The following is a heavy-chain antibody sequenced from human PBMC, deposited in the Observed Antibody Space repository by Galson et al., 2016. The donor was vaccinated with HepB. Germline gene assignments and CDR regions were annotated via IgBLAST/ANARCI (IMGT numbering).Heavy chain of an antibody. J-gene: IGHJ6*02. CDR1: GFTFGDYA. D-gene: IGHD4-23*01. Sequence: SLRLSCAASGFTFGDYAMGWVRQPPGKGLEWVSAIGRGGFSTYYADSVKGRFTISRDNSKNTLYLQMKSLRVEDTALYYCARHRLGGAAQLLSAGLDVWGQGTAVTVSS. CDR3: ARHRLGGAAQLLSAGLDV. V-gene: IGHV3-23*01. CDR2: IGRGGFST.